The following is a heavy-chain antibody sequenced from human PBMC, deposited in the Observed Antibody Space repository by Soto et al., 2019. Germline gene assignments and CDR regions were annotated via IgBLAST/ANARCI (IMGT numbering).Heavy chain of an antibody. D-gene: IGHD2-21*01. CDR1: GFTFSSYA. CDR3: AKGCGGDCYERKGKYYFDY. J-gene: IGHJ4*02. V-gene: IGHV3-23*01. CDR2: ISGSGGST. Sequence: EVQLLESGGGLVQPGGSLRLSCAASGFTFSSYAMSWVRQAPGKGLEWVSAISGSGGSTYYADSVKGRFTISRDNSKNTLYLEINSLRAEDTAVYYCAKGCGGDCYERKGKYYFDYWGKGTLVTVSA.